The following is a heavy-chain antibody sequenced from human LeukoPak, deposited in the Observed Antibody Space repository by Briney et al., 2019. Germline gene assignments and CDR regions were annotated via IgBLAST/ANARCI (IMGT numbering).Heavy chain of an antibody. CDR2: IYPGDSDT. CDR3: ARGRRAASGPSTLFDY. CDR1: GYSFTIYW. V-gene: IGHV5-51*01. D-gene: IGHD6-25*01. Sequence: GESLKISCKGSGYSFTIYWIGWVRQMPGKGLEWMGIIYPGDSDTRYSPSFQGQVTTSADRSISTAYLQWSSLKASDTAMYYCARGRRAASGPSTLFDYWGQGTLVTVSS. J-gene: IGHJ4*02.